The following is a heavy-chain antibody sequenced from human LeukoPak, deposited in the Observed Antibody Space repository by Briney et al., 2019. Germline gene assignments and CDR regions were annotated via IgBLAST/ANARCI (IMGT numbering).Heavy chain of an antibody. CDR2: IKQDGSEK. CDR1: GFTFSSYS. CDR3: ASTIFGVVIYYYMDV. D-gene: IGHD3-3*01. J-gene: IGHJ6*03. V-gene: IGHV3-7*01. Sequence: PGGSLRLSCAASGFTFSSYSMNWVRQAPGKGLEWVANIKQDGSEKYYVDSVKGRFTISRDNAKNSLYLQMNSLRAEDTAVYYCASTIFGVVIYYYMDVWGKGTTVTVSS.